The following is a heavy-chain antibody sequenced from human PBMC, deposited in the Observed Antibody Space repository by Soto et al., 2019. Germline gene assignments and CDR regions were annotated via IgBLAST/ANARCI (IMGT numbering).Heavy chain of an antibody. Sequence: SVKVSCKASGYTFTGYYMHWGRQAPVQGLEWMGWINPNSGGTNYSQKFQGWVTMTRDTSISTAYMELSRLRSDDTAVYYCARGPHYYYYGMDVWGQGTTVTAP. CDR3: ARGPHYYYYGMDV. CDR2: INPNSGGT. CDR1: GYTFTGYY. V-gene: IGHV1-2*04. J-gene: IGHJ6*02.